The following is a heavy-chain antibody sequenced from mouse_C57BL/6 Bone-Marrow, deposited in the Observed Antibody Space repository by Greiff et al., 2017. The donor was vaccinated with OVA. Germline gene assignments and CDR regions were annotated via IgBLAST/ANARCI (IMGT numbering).Heavy chain of an antibody. J-gene: IGHJ4*01. CDR1: GYTFTSYG. Sequence: QVQLKESGAELARPGASVKLSCKASGYTFTSYGISWVKQRTGQGLEWIGEIYPRSGNTYYNEKFKGKATLTADKSSSTAYMELRSLTSEDSAVYFCARWGYYSNPMGYWGQGTSVTVSS. CDR2: IYPRSGNT. V-gene: IGHV1-81*01. D-gene: IGHD2-5*01. CDR3: ARWGYYSNPMGY.